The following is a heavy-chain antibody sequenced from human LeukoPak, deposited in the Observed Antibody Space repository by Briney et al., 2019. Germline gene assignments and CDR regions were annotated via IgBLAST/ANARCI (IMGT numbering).Heavy chain of an antibody. V-gene: IGHV3-23*01. CDR1: GFTFSSYA. CDR3: AKGLTMIVVAETHPLGDTSYYFDY. CDR2: ISGSGGST. D-gene: IGHD3-22*01. J-gene: IGHJ4*02. Sequence: GGSLRLPCAASGFTFSSYAMSWVRQAPGKGLEWVSAISGSGGSTYYADSVKGRFTISRDNSKNTLYLQMNSLRAEDTAVYYCAKGLTMIVVAETHPLGDTSYYFDYWGQGTLVTVSS.